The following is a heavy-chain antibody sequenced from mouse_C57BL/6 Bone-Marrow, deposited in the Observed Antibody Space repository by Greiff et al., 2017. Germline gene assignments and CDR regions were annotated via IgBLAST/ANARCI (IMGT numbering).Heavy chain of an antibody. CDR2: ISPGDGDT. Sequence: QVQLKESGPELVKPGASVKISCKASGYAFSSSWLNWVKQRPGKGLEWIGRISPGDGDTNYNGKFKGKATLTADKSSRTAYMQLSSLTSEDSAVYFCARWEVITTVEPWGQGTLVTVSA. CDR1: GYAFSSSW. V-gene: IGHV1-82*01. J-gene: IGHJ3*01. CDR3: ARWEVITTVEP. D-gene: IGHD1-1*01.